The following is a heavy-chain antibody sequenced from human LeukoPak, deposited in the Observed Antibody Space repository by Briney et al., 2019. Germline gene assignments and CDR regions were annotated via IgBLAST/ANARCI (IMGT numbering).Heavy chain of an antibody. J-gene: IGHJ4*02. CDR2: LNPSGGST. D-gene: IGHD2-15*01. CDR3: ARANGYCSGAICYASYLDY. V-gene: IGHV1-46*01. Sequence: ASVKVSCKASGYTFTNYYMHWVRPAPGQGLEWMGVLNPSGGSTRYAQKFQGRVTMIRDTSTSTVYMELSSLRSEDTAVYYCARANGYCSGAICYASYLDYWGQGTLVTVSS. CDR1: GYTFTNYY.